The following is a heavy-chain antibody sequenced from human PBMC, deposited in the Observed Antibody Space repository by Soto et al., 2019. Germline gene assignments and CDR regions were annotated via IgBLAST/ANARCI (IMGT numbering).Heavy chain of an antibody. V-gene: IGHV1-24*01. Sequence: GASVEVCWEVCGDGLAGCSRRWVRQATGKGLEWMGGFDAEDGETIYAQKLQGRVTMTADTSTSTAYMELRSLRSDDTAVYYCATDPRILEWFPNPFDYWGQGTLVTVSS. CDR3: ATDPRILEWFPNPFDY. CDR1: GDGLAGCS. CDR2: FDAEDGET. D-gene: IGHD3-3*01. J-gene: IGHJ4*02.